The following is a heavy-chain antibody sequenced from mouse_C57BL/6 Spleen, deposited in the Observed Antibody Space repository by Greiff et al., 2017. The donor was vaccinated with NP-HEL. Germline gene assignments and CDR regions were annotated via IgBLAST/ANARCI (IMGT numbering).Heavy chain of an antibody. CDR3: ARRANWGPFDY. Sequence: EVQLQQSGPELVKPGASVKISCKASGYTFTDYYMNWVKQSHGKSLEWIGDINPNNGGTSYNQKFKGKATLTVDKSSSTAYMELRSLTSEDSAVYYCARRANWGPFDYWGQGTTLTVSS. CDR2: INPNNGGT. D-gene: IGHD4-1*01. CDR1: GYTFTDYY. J-gene: IGHJ2*01. V-gene: IGHV1-26*01.